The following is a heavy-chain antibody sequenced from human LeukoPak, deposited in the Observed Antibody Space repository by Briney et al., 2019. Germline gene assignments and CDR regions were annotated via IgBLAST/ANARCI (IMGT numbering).Heavy chain of an antibody. CDR3: ARDGFVSKSVENMVKSVNPIWY. CDR1: GYTFTSYY. CDR2: INPSGGST. V-gene: IGHV1-46*01. D-gene: IGHD5-18*01. Sequence: ASVKVSCKASGYTFTSYYMHWVRQAPGQGLEWMGLINPSGGSTSYAQKFQGRVTMTRDTSTSTVYMELSSLRSEDTAVYYCARDGFVSKSVENMVKSVNPIWYWGQGTLVTVSS. J-gene: IGHJ4*02.